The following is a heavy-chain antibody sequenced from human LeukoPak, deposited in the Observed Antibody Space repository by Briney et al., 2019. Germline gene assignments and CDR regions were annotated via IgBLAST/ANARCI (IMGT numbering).Heavy chain of an antibody. J-gene: IGHJ5*02. CDR3: ARTSRINMVLDP. V-gene: IGHV4-4*02. CDR1: GGSISNTNW. D-gene: IGHD3-10*01. Sequence: PSGTLSLTCGVSGGSISNTNWWTWVRPPPGKGLEWIGEIYHSGSTNYNPSLKSRVTISVDKSKNQFSLKLSSVTAADTAVYYCARTSRINMVLDPGGQGTLVTVSS. CDR2: IYHSGST.